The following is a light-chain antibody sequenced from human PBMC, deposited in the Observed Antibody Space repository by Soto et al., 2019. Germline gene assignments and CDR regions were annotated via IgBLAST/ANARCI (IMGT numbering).Light chain of an antibody. J-gene: IGKJ1*01. CDR1: QSLTSSY. Sequence: EIVLTQSPGTLSLSPGERATLSCRASQSLTSSYLAWYQQKPGQAPRLLIYGASSRATGIPDRFTGSGSGTDFTLTISRLEPEDFAVYYCQQYNDWLWTFGQGTKVDIK. CDR2: GAS. V-gene: IGKV3-20*01. CDR3: QQYNDWLWT.